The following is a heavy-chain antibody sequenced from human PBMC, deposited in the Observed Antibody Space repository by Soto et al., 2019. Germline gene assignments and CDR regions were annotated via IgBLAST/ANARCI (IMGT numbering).Heavy chain of an antibody. Sequence: QVQLVQSGAEVKKPGASVKVSCKASGYTFTGYYMHWVRQAPGQGLEWMGWINPNSGGTNYAQKFQGWVTMTRDTSISTAYMELSRLRSDDTAVYYCARDSSGYDYVSNGDKWFDPWGQGTLVTVSS. D-gene: IGHD5-12*01. CDR2: INPNSGGT. V-gene: IGHV1-2*04. J-gene: IGHJ5*02. CDR1: GYTFTGYY. CDR3: ARDSSGYDYVSNGDKWFDP.